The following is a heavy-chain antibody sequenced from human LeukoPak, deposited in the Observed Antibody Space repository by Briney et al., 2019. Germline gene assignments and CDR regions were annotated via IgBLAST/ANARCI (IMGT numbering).Heavy chain of an antibody. CDR2: ISSGSSYI. CDR3: ATGVRGYNSALDY. J-gene: IGHJ4*02. CDR1: GFTFSNYY. Sequence: GGSLRLSCAASGFTFSNYYMSWVRQAPGKGLEWVSSISSGSSYIYYADSLKGRFTISRDNAKNSLYLQMNSLRAEDTAVYYCATGVRGYNSALDYWGQGTLVTVSP. D-gene: IGHD6-19*01. V-gene: IGHV3-21*01.